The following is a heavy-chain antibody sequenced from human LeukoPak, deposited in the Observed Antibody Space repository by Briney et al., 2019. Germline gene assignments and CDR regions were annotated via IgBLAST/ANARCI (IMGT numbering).Heavy chain of an antibody. V-gene: IGHV3-33*01. CDR2: IWYDGSNK. CDR3: ARDGGSSHFDY. Sequence: PGGSVTLLCALSGLMFSSSGMHWVRQAPGKGLEWVAVIWYDGSNKYSADSVKGRFTISRDNSKNTLYLQMSSLRAEDTAVYYCARDGGSSHFDYWGQGALVSVSS. D-gene: IGHD2-15*01. CDR1: GLMFSSSG. J-gene: IGHJ4*02.